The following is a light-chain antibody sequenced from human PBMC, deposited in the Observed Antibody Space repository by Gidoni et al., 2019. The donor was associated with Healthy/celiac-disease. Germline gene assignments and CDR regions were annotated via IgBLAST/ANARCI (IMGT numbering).Light chain of an antibody. CDR2: WAS. J-gene: IGKJ1*01. CDR1: QSVLYSSQNKNY. CDR3: QQYDSTPRT. V-gene: IGKV4-1*01. Sequence: DILMTQSPDSLAVFLGERATINCKSSQSVLYSSQNKNYLAWYQQKPGQPPQLLISWASTRESGVPDRVSGSGSGTDFTLTISSLQAEDVGVYYCQQYDSTPRTFGQGTKVEIK.